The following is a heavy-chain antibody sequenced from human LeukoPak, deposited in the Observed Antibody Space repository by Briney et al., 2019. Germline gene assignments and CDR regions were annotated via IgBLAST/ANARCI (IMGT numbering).Heavy chain of an antibody. CDR2: IWYDGSNK. J-gene: IGHJ4*02. Sequence: TGGSLRLPCAASGFTFSSYGMHWVRQAPGKGLEWVAVIWYDGSNKYYADSVKGRFTISRDNSKNTLYLQMSSLRAEDTAVYYCARGSEDVDTAMVTHFDYWGQGTLVTVSS. CDR1: GFTFSSYG. CDR3: ARGSEDVDTAMVTHFDY. V-gene: IGHV3-33*08. D-gene: IGHD5-18*01.